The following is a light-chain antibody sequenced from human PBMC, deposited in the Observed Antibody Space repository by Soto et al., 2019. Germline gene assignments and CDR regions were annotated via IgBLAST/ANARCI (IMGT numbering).Light chain of an antibody. Sequence: DIQMTQSPSSLSASVGDRVTITCRASQSISSYLNWYQQKPGKAPKPLIYAASSLQSGVPSRFSGSGSGTDFTRTISSLQPEDFATSHWQPSYSTPWTSGQGTKVEIK. CDR3: QPSYSTPWT. CDR1: QSISSY. V-gene: IGKV1-39*01. CDR2: AAS. J-gene: IGKJ1*01.